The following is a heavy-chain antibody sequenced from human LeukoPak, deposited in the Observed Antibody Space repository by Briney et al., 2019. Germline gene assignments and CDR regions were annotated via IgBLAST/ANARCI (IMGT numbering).Heavy chain of an antibody. D-gene: IGHD5-12*01. CDR1: GFTFNNYN. CDR3: ARAVVGSGYDYFDY. J-gene: IGHJ4*02. CDR2: ISSGGSYI. Sequence: GGSLRLSCAASGFTFNNYNMNWVRQAPGKGLEWVSFISSGGSYIYYTDSVKGRFTISRDNAKNSLFLQMNSLRAEDTAVYFCARAVVGSGYDYFDYWGQGTLVTVSS. V-gene: IGHV3-21*01.